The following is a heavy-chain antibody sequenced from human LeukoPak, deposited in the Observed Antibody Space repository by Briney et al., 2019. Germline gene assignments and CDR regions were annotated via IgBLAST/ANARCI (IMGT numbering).Heavy chain of an antibody. CDR1: GGSMSNYY. J-gene: IGHJ4*02. CDR3: ARGVYIAAAQYGY. D-gene: IGHD6-13*01. V-gene: IGHV4-4*07. Sequence: PSETLSLTCTVSGGSMSNYYWGWIRQPAEKGLEWIGRLRTTGSTNYNPSLKSRVTISVDTSKNQFSLKLSSVTAADTAVYYCARGVYIAAAQYGYWGQGTLVTVSS. CDR2: LRTTGST.